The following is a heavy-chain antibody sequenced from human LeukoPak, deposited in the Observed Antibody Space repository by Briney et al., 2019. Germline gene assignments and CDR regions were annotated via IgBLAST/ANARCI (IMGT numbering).Heavy chain of an antibody. CDR2: IYTSGST. CDR3: ARGNGWYYY. Sequence: SETLSLTCTVSGGSISSYYWSWIRQPPGKGLEWIGYIYTSGSTDYNPSLKSRVTLSLDTSKNQFSLKLSSVTAADTAVYYCARGNGWYYYWGQGALVTVSS. CDR1: GGSISSYY. V-gene: IGHV4-4*09. D-gene: IGHD6-19*01. J-gene: IGHJ4*02.